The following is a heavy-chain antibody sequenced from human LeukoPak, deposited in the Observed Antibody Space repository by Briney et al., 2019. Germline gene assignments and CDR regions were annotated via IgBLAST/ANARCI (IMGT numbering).Heavy chain of an antibody. CDR3: ARDLYSSGRYPPYCFDS. J-gene: IGHJ4*02. CDR1: GFTFSTYA. V-gene: IGHV3-30-3*01. CDR2: TSYDGINK. D-gene: IGHD6-19*01. Sequence: GGSLRLSCAASGFTFSTYAMHWVRQAPGKGLEWVALTSYDGINKYYADSVKGRFTISRDNSKNTLYLHMNSLRAEDTAVYYCARDLYSSGRYPPYCFDSWGQGTLVTVSS.